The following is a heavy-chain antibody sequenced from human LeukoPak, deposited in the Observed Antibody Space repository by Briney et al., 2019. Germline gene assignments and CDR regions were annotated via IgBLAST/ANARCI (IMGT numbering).Heavy chain of an antibody. Sequence: PGGSLRLSCAASGFTFSSYAMSWVRQAPGKGLEWVSAISGSGGSTYYADSVKGRFTISRDNAKNSLYLQMNSLRAEDTAVYYCARGKAVAGNNPPEYWGQGTLVTVSS. CDR3: ARGKAVAGNNPPEY. J-gene: IGHJ4*02. V-gene: IGHV3-23*01. CDR2: ISGSGGST. CDR1: GFTFSSYA. D-gene: IGHD6-19*01.